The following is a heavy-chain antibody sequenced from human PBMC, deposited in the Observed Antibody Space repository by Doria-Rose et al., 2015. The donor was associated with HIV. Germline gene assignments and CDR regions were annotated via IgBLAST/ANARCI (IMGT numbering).Heavy chain of an antibody. V-gene: IGHV2-26*01. J-gene: IGHJ4*02. CDR2: TFSDDER. CDR3: ARIKSSRWYHKYYFDF. D-gene: IGHD6-13*01. CDR1: GVSLSSPGMG. Sequence: QESGPVLVKPTETLTLTCTVSGVSLSSPGMGVSWIRQPPGRALEWLGKTFSDDERSYKTSLKSRLTISRGTSKSQVVLTMTDMDPVDTATYYCARIKSSRWYHKYYFDFWGQGTLVIVSA.